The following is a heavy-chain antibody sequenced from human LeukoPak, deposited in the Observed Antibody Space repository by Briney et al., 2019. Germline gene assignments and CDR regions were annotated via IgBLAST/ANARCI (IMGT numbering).Heavy chain of an antibody. CDR1: GFTFSNYA. V-gene: IGHV3-23*01. CDR3: AKYYYGSGSYSFDI. CDR2: VNGGGDDT. D-gene: IGHD3-10*01. Sequence: AGGSLRLSCAASGFTFSNYAMSWVRQAPGKGLKWVSVVNGGGDDTYYADSVKGRFTISRDNSKSTLYLQMNSLGAEDTAFYYCAKYYYGSGSYSFDIWGQGTMVTVSS. J-gene: IGHJ3*02.